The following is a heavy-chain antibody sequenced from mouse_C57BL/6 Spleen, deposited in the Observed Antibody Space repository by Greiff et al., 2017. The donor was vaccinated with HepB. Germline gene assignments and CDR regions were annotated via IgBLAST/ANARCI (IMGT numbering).Heavy chain of an antibody. CDR2: ISSGGDYI. CDR3: TTMVTTGRYWYFDV. D-gene: IGHD2-1*01. V-gene: IGHV5-9-1*02. J-gene: IGHJ1*03. CDR1: GFTFSSYA. Sequence: DVKLVESGEGLVKPGGSLKLSCAASGFTFSSYAMSWVRQTPEKRLEWVAYISSGGDYIYYADTVKGRFTISRDNARNTLYLQMSSLKSEDTAMYYCTTMVTTGRYWYFDVWGTGTTVTVSS.